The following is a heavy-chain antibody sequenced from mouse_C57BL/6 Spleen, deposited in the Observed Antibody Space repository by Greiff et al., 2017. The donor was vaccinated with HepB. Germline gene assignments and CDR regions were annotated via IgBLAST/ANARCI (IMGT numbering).Heavy chain of an antibody. V-gene: IGHV5-6*01. J-gene: IGHJ2*01. CDR1: GFTFSSYG. D-gene: IGHD2-4*01. CDR3: ARQGGYDYDGGYYFDY. Sequence: EVMLVESGGDLVKPGGSLKLSCAASGFTFSSYGMSWVRQTPDKRLEWVATISSGGSYTYYPDSVKGRFTISRDNAKNTLYLQMSSLKSEDTAMYYCARQGGYDYDGGYYFDYWGQGTTLTVSS. CDR2: ISSGGSYT.